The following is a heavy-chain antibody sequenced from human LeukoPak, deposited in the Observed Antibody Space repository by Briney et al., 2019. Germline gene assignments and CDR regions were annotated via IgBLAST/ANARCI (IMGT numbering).Heavy chain of an antibody. CDR1: GFTLSSYA. CDR2: LCGSGGST. CDR3: AKDRHAPGRYCSSTSCFPIDS. J-gene: IGHJ5*01. Sequence: GGSLRHSRVVSGFTLSSYAMSWVRPAPGKGLEWVSGLCGSGGSTYYAGSVKGRFTISRDNTKNTLYLQMNSLRAEDTAVYYCAKDRHAPGRYCSSTSCFPIDSWGQGTLVTVSS. D-gene: IGHD2-2*01. V-gene: IGHV3-23*01.